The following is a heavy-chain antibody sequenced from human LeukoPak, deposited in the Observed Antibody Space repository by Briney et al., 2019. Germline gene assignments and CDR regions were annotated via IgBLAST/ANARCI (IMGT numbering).Heavy chain of an antibody. D-gene: IGHD6-13*01. Sequence: GGSLRLSCAASGFTVSSNYMSWVRQAPGKGLEWDSVIYSGGSTYYADSVKGRFTISRDNSKNTLYLQMNSLRAEDTAVYYCAMSRRYSSSWSVFDYWGQGTLVTVSS. CDR3: AMSRRYSSSWSVFDY. CDR2: IYSGGST. CDR1: GFTVSSNY. J-gene: IGHJ4*02. V-gene: IGHV3-53*01.